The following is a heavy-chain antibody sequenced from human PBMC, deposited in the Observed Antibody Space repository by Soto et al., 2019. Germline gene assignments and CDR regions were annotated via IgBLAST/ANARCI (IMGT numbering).Heavy chain of an antibody. CDR3: ARDHLDTNWAFDI. CDR1: GGSISSYY. D-gene: IGHD2-8*01. J-gene: IGHJ3*02. V-gene: IGHV4-59*01. Sequence: QVQLQESGPGLVKPSETLSLTCTVSGGSISSYYWSWIRQPPGKGLEWIGYIYYSGSTNYNPSLKSRVTIPVDTSKSQFSLKLSSVTAADTAVYYCARDHLDTNWAFDIWGQGTMVTVSS. CDR2: IYYSGST.